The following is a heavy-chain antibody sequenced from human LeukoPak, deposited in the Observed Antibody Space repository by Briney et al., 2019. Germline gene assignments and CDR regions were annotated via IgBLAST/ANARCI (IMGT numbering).Heavy chain of an antibody. CDR1: GFTFSSYA. J-gene: IGHJ6*02. V-gene: IGHV3-30-3*01. CDR3: ARLPYYYDSSGYWDHYYGMDV. Sequence: GGSLRLSCAASGFTFSSYAMHWVRQAPGKGLEWVAVISYDGSNKYYADSVKGRFTISRDNSKNTLYLQMNSLRAEDTAVYYCARLPYYYDSSGYWDHYYGMDVWVQGTTVTVSS. CDR2: ISYDGSNK. D-gene: IGHD3-22*01.